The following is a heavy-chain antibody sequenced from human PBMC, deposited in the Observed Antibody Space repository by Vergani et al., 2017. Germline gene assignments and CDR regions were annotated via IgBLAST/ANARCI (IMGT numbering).Heavy chain of an antibody. J-gene: IGHJ6*03. D-gene: IGHD2-2*01. V-gene: IGHV1-69*11. CDR2: IIPILGTA. CDR1: GGTFSSYA. CDR3: ARDGGYCSSTSCPHAGYYYYMDV. Sequence: QVQLVQSGAEVKKPGSSVKVSCKASGGTFSSYAISWVRQAPGQGLEWMGRIIPILGTANYAQKFQGRVTITADESTSTAYMELSSLRSEDTAGYYCARDGGYCSSTSCPHAGYYYYMDVWGKGTTVTVSS.